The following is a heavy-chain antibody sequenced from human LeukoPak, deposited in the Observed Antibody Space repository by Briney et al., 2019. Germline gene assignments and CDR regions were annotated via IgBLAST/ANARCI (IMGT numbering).Heavy chain of an antibody. CDR2: IYYSGST. CDR3: ARDQYYYGSGIGWFDP. D-gene: IGHD3-10*01. Sequence: PSETLSLTCTVSGGSISSYYWSWIRQPPGKGLEWIGYIYYSGSTNYNPSLKSRVTISVDTSKNQFSLKLSSVTAADTAVYYCARDQYYYGSGIGWFDPWGQGTLVTVSS. V-gene: IGHV4-59*01. J-gene: IGHJ5*02. CDR1: GGSISSYY.